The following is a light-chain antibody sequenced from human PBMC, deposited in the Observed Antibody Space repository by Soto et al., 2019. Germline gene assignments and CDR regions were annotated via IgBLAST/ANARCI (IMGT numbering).Light chain of an antibody. CDR3: QQYNSAPIT. CDR1: QGISNY. V-gene: IGKV1-27*01. Sequence: DVQVTQSSSSLSASVGDRVTITCRASQGISNYLAWYQQKPGKVPKLLFYAASTLQSGVPSRFSGSGSGTDFTLTISSLQPEDVATYYCQQYNSAPITFGQGTRLEIK. J-gene: IGKJ5*01. CDR2: AAS.